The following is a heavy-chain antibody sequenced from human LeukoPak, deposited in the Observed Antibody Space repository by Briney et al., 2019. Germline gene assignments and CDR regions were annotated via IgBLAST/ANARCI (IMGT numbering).Heavy chain of an antibody. Sequence: GRSLRLSCAASGFTFSSYAIHWVRQAPGKGLEWVAVISYDGSNKYYADSVKGRFTISRDNSKNTLYLQMNSLRAEDTAVYYCAKDQDYYDSSGYYVRTPADYWGQGTLVTVSS. J-gene: IGHJ4*02. CDR2: ISYDGSNK. CDR1: GFTFSSYA. CDR3: AKDQDYYDSSGYYVRTPADY. V-gene: IGHV3-30*18. D-gene: IGHD3-22*01.